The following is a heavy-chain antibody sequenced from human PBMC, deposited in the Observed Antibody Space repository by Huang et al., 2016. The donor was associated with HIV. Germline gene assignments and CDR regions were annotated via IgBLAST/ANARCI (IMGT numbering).Heavy chain of an antibody. D-gene: IGHD3-22*01. V-gene: IGHV3-30*02. Sequence: QVQLVESGGGVVQPGGSVRLACAASGFTFGSYGMHWVRQGPGKGVEWVALIHYDGSNRYYADSMKGRFTISRDNSKNTLYLQMNSLRAEDTAVYFCAKFGSSGYLPRYSFDYWGQGTLVTVSS. CDR1: GFTFGSYG. J-gene: IGHJ4*02. CDR2: IHYDGSNR. CDR3: AKFGSSGYLPRYSFDY.